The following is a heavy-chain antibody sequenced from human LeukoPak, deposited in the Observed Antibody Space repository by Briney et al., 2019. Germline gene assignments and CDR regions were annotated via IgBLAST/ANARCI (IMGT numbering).Heavy chain of an antibody. CDR1: GFTFGNSW. Sequence: GGSLRLSCAASGFTFGNSWVHWVRQAPGKGLVWVSLINADGTTTTYADSVKGRFTISRDNAKNSLYLQMNSLRAEDTALYYCAKDSSSSSELDYWGQGTLVTVSS. V-gene: IGHV3-74*01. D-gene: IGHD6-6*01. CDR3: AKDSSSSSELDY. CDR2: INADGTTT. J-gene: IGHJ4*02.